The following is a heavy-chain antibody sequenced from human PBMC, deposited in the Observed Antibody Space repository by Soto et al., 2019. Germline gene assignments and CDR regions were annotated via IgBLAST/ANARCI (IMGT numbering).Heavy chain of an antibody. D-gene: IGHD4-17*01. Sequence: GASVKVSCKASGYTFTGYYMHWVRQAPGQGLEWMGWINPNSGGTNYAQKFQGRVTMTRDTSISTAYMELSRLRSDDTAVYYCAKDLTVTHYYYGMDVWGQGTTVTVSS. CDR3: AKDLTVTHYYYGMDV. J-gene: IGHJ6*02. V-gene: IGHV1-2*02. CDR2: INPNSGGT. CDR1: GYTFTGYY.